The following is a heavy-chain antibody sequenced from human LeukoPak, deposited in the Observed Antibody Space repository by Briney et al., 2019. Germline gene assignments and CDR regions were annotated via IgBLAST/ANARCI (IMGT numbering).Heavy chain of an antibody. CDR2: IYWDDDN. CDR1: GFALSTSGVG. D-gene: IGHD4-23*01. V-gene: IGHV2-5*02. CDR3: AHSCGGGNSAYFDY. Sequence: SGPTLVKPTQTLTLTCPFTGFALSTSGVGVGWIRQPPGKALEWLALIYWDDDNRYSPSLKSRLTITKDTSKNQVVLTMPNMDPVDTATYYCAHSCGGGNSAYFDYWGQGTLVTVSS. J-gene: IGHJ4*02.